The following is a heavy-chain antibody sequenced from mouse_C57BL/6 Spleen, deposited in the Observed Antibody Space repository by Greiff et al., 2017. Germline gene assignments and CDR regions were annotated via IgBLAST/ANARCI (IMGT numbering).Heavy chain of an antibody. CDR3: DITTVVAYYFDY. CDR2: IDPEDGET. D-gene: IGHD1-1*01. CDR1: GFNIKDYY. Sequence: EVQLQQSGAELVKPGASVKLSCTASGFNIKDYYMHWVKQRTEQGLEWIGRIDPEDGETKYDPKFQGKATITADTSSNTAYLQLSSLTSKDTAVYYCDITTVVAYYFDYWGQGTTLTVSS. V-gene: IGHV14-2*01. J-gene: IGHJ2*01.